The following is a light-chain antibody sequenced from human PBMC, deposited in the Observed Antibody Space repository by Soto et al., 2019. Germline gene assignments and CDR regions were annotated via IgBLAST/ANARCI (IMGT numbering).Light chain of an antibody. CDR3: HQYYSLTPPWT. V-gene: IGKV4-1*01. CDR2: WAS. CDR1: QSLLYSANKKNY. Sequence: DIVMTQSPDSLAVALGETATINCKSSQSLLYSANKKNYLAWYQQKPGQPPKLLFYWASTRESGVPDRFNGGGSGTDCTLTISSLQAEDGAFYYCHQYYSLTPPWTFGQGTKVEV. J-gene: IGKJ1*01.